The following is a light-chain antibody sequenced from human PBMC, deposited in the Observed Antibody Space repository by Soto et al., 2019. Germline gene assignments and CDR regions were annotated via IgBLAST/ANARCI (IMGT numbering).Light chain of an antibody. Sequence: QAVVTQPASASGTPGQRVTISCSGSSSNIGSNYVYWYQQLPGTAPKLLIYRNNQRPSGVPDRFSGSKSGTSASLAISGLRSEDEADYYCAAWDDSLSGPVFGGGTKLTVL. J-gene: IGLJ2*01. CDR2: RNN. CDR3: AAWDDSLSGPV. CDR1: SSNIGSNY. V-gene: IGLV1-47*01.